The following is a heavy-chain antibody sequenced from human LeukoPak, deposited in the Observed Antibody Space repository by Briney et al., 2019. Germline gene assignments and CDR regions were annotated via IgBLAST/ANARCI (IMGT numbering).Heavy chain of an antibody. CDR3: AKDVRGGCSDINCHY. Sequence: ASVKVSCKASGYTFTSYGISWVRQAPGQGLEWMGWISAYNGNTNYAQKLQGRATMTTDTSTSTAYMELRSLRSDDTAVYYCAKDVRGGCSDINCHYWGQGTLVTVSS. CDR1: GYTFTSYG. J-gene: IGHJ4*02. D-gene: IGHD2-15*01. CDR2: ISAYNGNT. V-gene: IGHV1-18*01.